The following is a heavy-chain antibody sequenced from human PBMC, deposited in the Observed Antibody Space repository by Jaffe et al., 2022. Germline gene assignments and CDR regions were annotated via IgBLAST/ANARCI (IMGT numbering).Heavy chain of an antibody. Sequence: QVQLVESGGGVVQPGGSLRLSCAASGFTFSSYGMHWVRQAPGKGLEWVAFIRYDGSNKYYADSVKGRFTISRDNSKNTLYLQMNSLRAEDTAVYYCAKDSAEREYYYGSGSYYMDSFQIDYWGQGTLVTVSS. V-gene: IGHV3-30*02. D-gene: IGHD3-10*01. CDR3: AKDSAEREYYYGSGSYYMDSFQIDY. CDR2: IRYDGSNK. CDR1: GFTFSSYG. J-gene: IGHJ4*02.